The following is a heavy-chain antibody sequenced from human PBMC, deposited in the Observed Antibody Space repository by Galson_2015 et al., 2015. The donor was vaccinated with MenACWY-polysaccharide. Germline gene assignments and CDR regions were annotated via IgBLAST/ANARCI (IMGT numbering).Heavy chain of an antibody. CDR1: GYTFTSYA. V-gene: IGHV7-4-1*02. J-gene: IGHJ6*02. D-gene: IGHD4-17*01. CDR3: AREGGDYVLGGMDV. Sequence: SVKVSCKASGYTFTSYAMNWVRQAPGQGLEWMGWINTNTGNPTYTQGFTGRFVFSLDTSVSTAYLQISSLKAEDTAVYYCAREGGDYVLGGMDVWGQGITVTVSS. CDR2: INTNTGNP.